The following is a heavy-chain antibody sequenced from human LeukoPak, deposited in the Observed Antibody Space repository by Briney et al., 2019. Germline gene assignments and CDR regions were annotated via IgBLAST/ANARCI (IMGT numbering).Heavy chain of an antibody. CDR1: GYSFTSYW. V-gene: IGHV5-51*01. D-gene: IGHD4-23*01. J-gene: IGHJ6*02. CDR2: IYPGDSDT. CDR3: ARHEDPTTVVTESYYYYGMDV. Sequence: GESLKISCKGSGYSFTSYWIGWVRQTPGKGLEWMAIIYPGDSDTRYSPSFQGQVTISADKSISTAYLQWSSLKASDTAMYYCARHEDPTTVVTESYYYYGMDVWGQGTTVTVSS.